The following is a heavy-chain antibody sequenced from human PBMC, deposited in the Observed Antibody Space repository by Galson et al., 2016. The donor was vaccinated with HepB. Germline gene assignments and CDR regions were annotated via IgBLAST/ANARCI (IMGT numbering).Heavy chain of an antibody. CDR3: ARESRMVRGVITYFFDY. J-gene: IGHJ4*02. V-gene: IGHV3-30*03. CDR1: GFTFSSYG. CDR2: ISYDGNNK. Sequence: SLRLSCAASGFTFSSYGIHWVRQAPGKGLEWVAVISYDGNNKYYADSVKGRFTISRDNSKNTLSLQMNSLRAEDTAVYYCARESRMVRGVITYFFDYWGQGTLVTVSS. D-gene: IGHD3-10*01.